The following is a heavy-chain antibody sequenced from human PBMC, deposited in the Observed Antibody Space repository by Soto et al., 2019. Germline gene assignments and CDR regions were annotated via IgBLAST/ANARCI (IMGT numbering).Heavy chain of an antibody. D-gene: IGHD6-19*01. J-gene: IGHJ4*02. Sequence: QVQLVQSGAEVKKPGASVMVSCRASGYTFTSHYMHWVRQAPGQGLEWMGMIDPSGGATNYAQKFQGRVTITRDTSTTTVYMELSNLRPEDTAVYSCSRGLWQWLFDYWGQGTLVTVSS. CDR1: GYTFTSHY. V-gene: IGHV1-46*03. CDR3: SRGLWQWLFDY. CDR2: IDPSGGAT.